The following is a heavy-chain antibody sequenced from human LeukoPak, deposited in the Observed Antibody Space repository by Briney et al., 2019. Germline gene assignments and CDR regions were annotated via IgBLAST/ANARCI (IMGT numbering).Heavy chain of an antibody. CDR2: IKEGGSEK. J-gene: IGHJ4*02. D-gene: IGHD2/OR15-2a*01. V-gene: IGHV3-7*01. CDR1: GFSFSSYW. Sequence: GGSLRLSCAASGFSFSSYWMTWVRQAPGKGLEWVANIKEGGSEKYYVDSVKGRFTISRDNAKSSLYLQMNSLRVEDTAVYYCARGGANRGSEGVQVYWGQGTLVTVSS. CDR3: ARGGANRGSEGVQVY.